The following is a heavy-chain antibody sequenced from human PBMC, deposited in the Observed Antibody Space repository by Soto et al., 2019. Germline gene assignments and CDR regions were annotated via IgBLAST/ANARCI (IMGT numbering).Heavy chain of an antibody. CDR1: GFTFDDYA. J-gene: IGHJ3*02. CDR2: ISWNSGSI. Sequence: EVQLVESGGGLVQPGRSLRLSCAASGFTFDDYAMHWVRQAPGKGPEWVSGISWNSGSIGYADSVKGRFTISRDNAKNSLYLQMNSLRAEDTALYYCAKAKEVAGTGAFDIWGQGTMVTVSS. V-gene: IGHV3-9*01. CDR3: AKAKEVAGTGAFDI. D-gene: IGHD6-19*01.